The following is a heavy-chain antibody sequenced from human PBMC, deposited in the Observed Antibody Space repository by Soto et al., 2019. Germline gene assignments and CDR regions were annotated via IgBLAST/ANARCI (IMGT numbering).Heavy chain of an antibody. D-gene: IGHD3-22*01. CDR3: ARGYYPTASTYHYGMDV. V-gene: IGHV1-3*01. CDR2: INAGNGHT. CDR1: GYTFTSST. J-gene: IGHJ6*02. Sequence: QVQIVQSGAEVKLPGASVKVSCKASGYTFTSSTIHWVRQAPGQGLEWVGWINAGNGHTRYSQKFQDRVTITRDTSASTAYMELSSLRFEDTSIFYCARGYYPTASTYHYGMDVWGQGTTVTVSS.